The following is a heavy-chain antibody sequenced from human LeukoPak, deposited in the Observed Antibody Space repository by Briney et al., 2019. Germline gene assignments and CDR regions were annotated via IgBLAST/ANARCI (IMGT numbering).Heavy chain of an antibody. D-gene: IGHD3-22*01. J-gene: IGHJ4*02. CDR3: ARGITPDYYDSSGYYSYYFDY. V-gene: IGHV1-18*01. CDR2: ISAYNGNT. Sequence: ASVKVSCKASGYTFTSYGISWVRQAPGQGLEWMGWISAYNGNTNYAQKLQGRVTMTTDTSTSTAYMELSSLRSEDTAVYYCARGITPDYYDSSGYYSYYFDYWGQGTLVTVSS. CDR1: GYTFTSYG.